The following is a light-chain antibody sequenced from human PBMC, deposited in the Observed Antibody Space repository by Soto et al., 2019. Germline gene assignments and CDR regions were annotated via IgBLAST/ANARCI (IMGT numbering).Light chain of an antibody. CDR3: QQRSNWPPIFT. CDR1: QSVSSD. CDR2: DAS. V-gene: IGKV3-11*01. Sequence: EIVLTQSPATLSLSPGERATLSCRASQSVSSDLAWYQQKPGPAPRLLIYDASNRATGIPARFSGSGSGTDFTLTISSLEPEDFAVYYCQQRSNWPPIFTFGPGTKVDIK. J-gene: IGKJ3*01.